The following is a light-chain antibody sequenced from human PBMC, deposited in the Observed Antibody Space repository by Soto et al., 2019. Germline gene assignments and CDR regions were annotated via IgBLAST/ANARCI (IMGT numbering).Light chain of an antibody. J-gene: IGKJ5*01. Sequence: IVLTQSPATLSLSPGERGTLSCRASQSISSYLAWYQQKPGQAPRLLIYDASNRATGIPARFSGSGSGTDFTLTISSLEPEDFAIYYCQQYNTWPPITFGQGTRLEIK. CDR2: DAS. V-gene: IGKV3-11*01. CDR3: QQYNTWPPIT. CDR1: QSISSY.